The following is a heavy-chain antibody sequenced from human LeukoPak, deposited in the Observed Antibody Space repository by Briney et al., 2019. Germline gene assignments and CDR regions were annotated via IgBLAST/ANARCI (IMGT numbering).Heavy chain of an antibody. V-gene: IGHV7-4-1*02. CDR1: GYTFTSYG. CDR2: INTNTGNP. J-gene: IGHJ4*02. Sequence: ASVKVSCKASGYTFTSYGISWVRQAPGQGLEWMGWINTNTGNPTYAQGFTGRFVFSLDTSVSTAYLQISSLKSEDTAVYYCASGYSYGYLLVWGQGTLVTVSS. CDR3: ASGYSYGYLLV. D-gene: IGHD5-18*01.